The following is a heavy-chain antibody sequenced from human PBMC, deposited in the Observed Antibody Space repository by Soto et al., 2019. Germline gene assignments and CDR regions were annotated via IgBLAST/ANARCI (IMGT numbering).Heavy chain of an antibody. CDR3: ATGFMWGVAPLGRYFDL. CDR2: IIPIFGTA. J-gene: IGHJ2*01. CDR1: GGTFSSYA. V-gene: IGHV1-69*13. Sequence: SVKVSCKASGGTFSSYAISWVRQAPGQGLEWMGGIIPIFGTANYAQKFQGRVTITADESTSTAYMELSSLRSEDTAVYYCATGFMWGVAPLGRYFDLWGRGTLVTVSS. D-gene: IGHD7-27*01.